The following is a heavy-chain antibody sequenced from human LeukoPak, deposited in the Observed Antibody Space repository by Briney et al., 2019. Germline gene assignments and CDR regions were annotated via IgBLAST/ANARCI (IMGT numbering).Heavy chain of an antibody. D-gene: IGHD3-16*01. CDR3: STTPGEELDY. V-gene: IGHV3-23*01. Sequence: QPGGSLRLSCPASGFTFSSYSMSWVRQAPGKGLEWVSAISGSSDGTHYADSVKGRFTISRDNSKNTLYLQMNSLKTEDTAVYYCSTTPGEELDYWGQGTLVTVSS. CDR1: GFTFSSYS. CDR2: ISGSSDGT. J-gene: IGHJ4*02.